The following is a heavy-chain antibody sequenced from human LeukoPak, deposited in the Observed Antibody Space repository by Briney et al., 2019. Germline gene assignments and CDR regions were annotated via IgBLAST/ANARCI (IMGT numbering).Heavy chain of an antibody. CDR3: ARGNGVLYGRGSCYP. CDR2: INPNSGGT. V-gene: IGHV1-2*02. CDR1: GYTFTGYY. J-gene: IGHJ5*02. D-gene: IGHD2-15*01. Sequence: ASVKVSCKASGYTFTGYYMHWVRQAPGQGLEWMGWINPNSGGTNYAQKFQGRVTMTRDTSISTAYMELSRLRSDDTAVYYCARGNGVLYGRGSCYPWGQGTLVTVSS.